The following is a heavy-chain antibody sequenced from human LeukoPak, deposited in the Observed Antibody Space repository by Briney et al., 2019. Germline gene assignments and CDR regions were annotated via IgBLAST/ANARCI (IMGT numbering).Heavy chain of an antibody. CDR1: GFTFDDYA. J-gene: IGHJ6*03. CDR3: AKAFRGDYYYMDV. D-gene: IGHD3-3*02. CDR2: ISWNSGSI. Sequence: GRSLRHSCAASGFTFDDYAMHWVRQAPGKGLEWASGISWNSGSIGYADSVKGRFTISRDNAKNPLYLQMNSLRAEDMALYYCAKAFRGDYYYMDVWGKGTTVTVSS. V-gene: IGHV3-9*03.